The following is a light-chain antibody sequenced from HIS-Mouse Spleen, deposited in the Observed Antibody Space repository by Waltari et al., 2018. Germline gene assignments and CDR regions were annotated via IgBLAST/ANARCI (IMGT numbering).Light chain of an antibody. CDR2: NDR. CDR3: QSADSSGTGWV. V-gene: IGLV3-25*03. Sequence: SYELPQPPSASVSPGQTARITCSGDALQKQYAYWYQQKPGHAPVLVIYNDRERPSGIPERFSGSSSGTTVTLTISGVQAEDEADYYCQSADSSGTGWVFGGGTKLTVL. CDR1: ALQKQY. J-gene: IGLJ3*02.